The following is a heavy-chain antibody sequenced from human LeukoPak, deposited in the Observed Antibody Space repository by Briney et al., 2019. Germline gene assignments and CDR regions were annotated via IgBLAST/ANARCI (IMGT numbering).Heavy chain of an antibody. Sequence: GGSLRPSCAASGFTFGSYGMSWVRQAPGKGLEWVSVISGSGGSTYYADSVKGRFTISRDNSKNTLYLQMNSLRAEDTAVYYCARAKRNGFDIWGQGTMVTVSS. CDR2: ISGSGGST. CDR3: ARAKRNGFDI. J-gene: IGHJ3*02. V-gene: IGHV3-23*01. CDR1: GFTFGSYG.